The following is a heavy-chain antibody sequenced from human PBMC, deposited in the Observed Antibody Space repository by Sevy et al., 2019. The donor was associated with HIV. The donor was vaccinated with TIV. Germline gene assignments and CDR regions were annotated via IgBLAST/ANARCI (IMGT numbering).Heavy chain of an antibody. V-gene: IGHV4-61*09. CDR3: AGGKRDAWELHGD. Sequence: SETLSLTCTVSGDSISSAGYYWSWIRQPAGKGLEWIGHMRIGGSTNYNPSLESRLTMSVDTSSNQFSLRLGSVTAADTAVYYCAGGKRDAWELHGDWGQGTLVTVSS. D-gene: IGHD1-26*01. J-gene: IGHJ4*02. CDR1: GDSISSAGYY. CDR2: MRIGGST.